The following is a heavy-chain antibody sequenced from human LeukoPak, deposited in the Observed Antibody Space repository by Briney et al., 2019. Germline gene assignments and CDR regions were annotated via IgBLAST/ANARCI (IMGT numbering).Heavy chain of an antibody. CDR3: AKDSRRYFDWGNYFDY. Sequence: PGGTLRLSCAASGFTFSSYGMHWVRQAPGKGLEWVAVISYDGSNKYYADSVKGRFTISRDNSKNTLYLQMNSLRAEDTAVYYCAKDSRRYFDWGNYFDYWGQGTLVTVSS. CDR1: GFTFSSYG. CDR2: ISYDGSNK. V-gene: IGHV3-30*18. D-gene: IGHD3-9*01. J-gene: IGHJ4*02.